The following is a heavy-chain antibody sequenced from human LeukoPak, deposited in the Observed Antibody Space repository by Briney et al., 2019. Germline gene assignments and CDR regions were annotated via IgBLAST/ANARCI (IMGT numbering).Heavy chain of an antibody. CDR3: ARPYWSGYYLD. Sequence: SETLSLTCTVSGGSITNYYWNWIRQPAGRGLEWIGRIYTSGITNYSPSLESRVTMSVDTSKNQFSLKLSSVTAADMAVYYCARPYWSGYYLDWGQGTLVTVSS. J-gene: IGHJ4*02. CDR2: IYTSGIT. D-gene: IGHD3-3*01. V-gene: IGHV4-4*07. CDR1: GGSITNYY.